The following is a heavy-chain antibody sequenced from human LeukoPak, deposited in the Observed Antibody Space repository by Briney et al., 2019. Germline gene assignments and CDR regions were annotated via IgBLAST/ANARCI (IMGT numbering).Heavy chain of an antibody. CDR3: TTVDYGDFIDY. CDR2: IKSETDGGTT. V-gene: IGHV3-15*01. J-gene: IGHJ4*02. Sequence: PGGSLRLSCAASGFTFSNARMSWVRQAPGKGLEWVGRIKSETDGGTTDYAAPVKGRFTISRDDSKNTLYLQMNSLKTEDTAVYYCTTVDYGDFIDYWGQGTLATVSS. D-gene: IGHD4-17*01. CDR1: GFTFSNAR.